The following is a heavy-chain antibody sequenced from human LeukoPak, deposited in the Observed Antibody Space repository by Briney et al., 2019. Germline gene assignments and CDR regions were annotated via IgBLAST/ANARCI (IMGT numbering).Heavy chain of an antibody. Sequence: TGGSLRLSCAAPGFSFSKSSMLWFRQAPGKGLEWVSSISIGSSPYTYYADSLKGRFTISRDNAKNSVCLQMNSLRPEDTAVYYCASYTLWYGDSWGQGTLVTVSS. V-gene: IGHV3-21*06. CDR3: ASYTLWYGDS. CDR2: ISIGSSPYT. J-gene: IGHJ4*02. D-gene: IGHD3-10*01. CDR1: GFSFSKSS.